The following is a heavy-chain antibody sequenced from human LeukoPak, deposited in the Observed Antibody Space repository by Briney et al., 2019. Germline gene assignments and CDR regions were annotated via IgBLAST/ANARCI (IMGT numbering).Heavy chain of an antibody. CDR3: ARNNGMDV. Sequence: GGSLRLSCAASGFALSSHWMTWVRQVPGRGPEWVANANRDGSETYYLDSVKGRFTISKDNAKNSLYLQMNSLRAEDTALYHCARNNGMDVWGQGTTVIVSS. CDR2: ANRDGSET. CDR1: GFALSSHW. J-gene: IGHJ6*02. V-gene: IGHV3-7*03.